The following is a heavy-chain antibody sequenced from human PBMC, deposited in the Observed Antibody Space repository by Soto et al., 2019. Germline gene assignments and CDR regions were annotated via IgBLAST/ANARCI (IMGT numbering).Heavy chain of an antibody. V-gene: IGHV4-4*02. Sequence: PSETLSLTCAVSGASFTSNNWWTWVRQPPGRGLEWSGEIYRTGSTNYNPSLKSRVTISLDKSENQFSLKVTSLTAADTAVYYCASRDPGTSVDYWGQGTLVTVSS. CDR3: ASRDPGTSVDY. J-gene: IGHJ4*02. CDR1: GASFTSNNW. CDR2: IYRTGST. D-gene: IGHD1-7*01.